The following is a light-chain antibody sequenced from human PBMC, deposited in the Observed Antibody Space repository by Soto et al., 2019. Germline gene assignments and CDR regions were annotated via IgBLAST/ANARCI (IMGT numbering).Light chain of an antibody. V-gene: IGKV1-39*01. CDR1: QNIARY. J-gene: IGKJ4*01. Sequence: DIQVTQSPSSLSASVGDRVTINCRASQNIARYLNWYHQIPGKAPKLLISSASSLDSGVPSRFSGSGSGTDFTLIISILQPEGCATYYCQQSYRTPLIFGGGTKVEIK. CDR2: SAS. CDR3: QQSYRTPLI.